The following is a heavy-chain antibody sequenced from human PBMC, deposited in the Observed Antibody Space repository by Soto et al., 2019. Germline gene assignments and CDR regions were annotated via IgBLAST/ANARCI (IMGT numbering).Heavy chain of an antibody. CDR2: INPNSGGT. CDR3: ERARSWQDGMDV. Sequence: WASVKVSCKASGYTFTGYYMHWVRQAPGQGLEWMGWINPNSGGTNYAQKFQGWVTMTRDTSISTAYMELSRLRSDATAVYYCERARSWQDGMDVWGQGTTVTVPS. V-gene: IGHV1-2*04. J-gene: IGHJ6*02. CDR1: GYTFTGYY.